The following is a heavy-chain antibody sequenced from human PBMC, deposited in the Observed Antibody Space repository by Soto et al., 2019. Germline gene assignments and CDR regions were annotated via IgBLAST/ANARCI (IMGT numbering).Heavy chain of an antibody. CDR2: ISWNSGSI. Sequence: GGSLRLSCAASGFTFDDYAMHWVRQAPGKGLEWVSGISWNSGSIGYADSVKGRFTISRDNAKNSLYLQMNSLRAEDTALYYCAKDMGGEAVAGEKYYFDYWGQGTLVTVSS. CDR3: AKDMGGEAVAGEKYYFDY. V-gene: IGHV3-9*01. D-gene: IGHD6-19*01. J-gene: IGHJ4*02. CDR1: GFTFDDYA.